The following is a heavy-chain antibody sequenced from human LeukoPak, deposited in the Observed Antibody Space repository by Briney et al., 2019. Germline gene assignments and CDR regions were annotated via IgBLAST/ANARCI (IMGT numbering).Heavy chain of an antibody. CDR2: ISAGGRT. J-gene: IGHJ5*02. D-gene: IGHD4-17*01. CDR3: TRGGHDYGGSFDT. Sequence: KPSETLSLTCAISGASIASGSYHWDWIRQPAGSRPEYIGRISAGGRTNYTPSLKSRLTISMDTSKNHVSLRLSSVTAADTALYYCTRGGHDYGGSFDTWGQGILVTVSS. CDR1: GASIASGSYH. V-gene: IGHV4-61*02.